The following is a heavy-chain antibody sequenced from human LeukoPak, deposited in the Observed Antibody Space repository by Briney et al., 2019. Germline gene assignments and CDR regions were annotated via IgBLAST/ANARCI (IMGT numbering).Heavy chain of an antibody. D-gene: IGHD5-18*01. V-gene: IGHV3-7*01. J-gene: IGHJ4*02. CDR2: INPDGNKK. CDR1: GFPFSSYS. Sequence: GGSLRLSCAASGFPFSSYSMTWVRQAPGKGLEWVASINPDGNKKYSADSVKGRFTISRDNAENSLYLQMNSLRVEDTAFYYCARDMAYSRLDYWGQGMLVTVSS. CDR3: ARDMAYSRLDY.